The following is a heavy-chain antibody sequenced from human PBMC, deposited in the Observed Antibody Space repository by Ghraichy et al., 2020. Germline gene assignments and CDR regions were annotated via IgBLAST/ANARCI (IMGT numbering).Heavy chain of an antibody. Sequence: ETLSLTCTVSGGSVSSSSYSWGWIRQPPGKGLEWIGSIYNSGSTSYNPSLKSRVTISVDTSKNQFSLRLSTVTAADTAVYYCARVVRGYDSPWWENFDYWGQGTLVTVSS. V-gene: IGHV4-39*01. CDR2: IYNSGST. CDR1: GGSVSSSSYS. J-gene: IGHJ4*02. CDR3: ARVVRGYDSPWWENFDY. D-gene: IGHD5-12*01.